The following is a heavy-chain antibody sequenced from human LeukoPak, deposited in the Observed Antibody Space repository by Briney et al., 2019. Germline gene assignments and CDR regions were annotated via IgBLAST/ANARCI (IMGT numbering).Heavy chain of an antibody. D-gene: IGHD3-10*01. CDR2: IYFSGST. Sequence: PSETLSLTCTVSGGSISTGAYYWSWIRQHPGRGLEWIGYIYFSGSTYSNPSLKSRITISVDTSKNQFSLKLSSVTAADTAVYYCARVAAMVRGVIISWFDPWGQGTLVTVSS. V-gene: IGHV4-31*03. CDR1: GGSISTGAYY. J-gene: IGHJ5*02. CDR3: ARVAAMVRGVIISWFDP.